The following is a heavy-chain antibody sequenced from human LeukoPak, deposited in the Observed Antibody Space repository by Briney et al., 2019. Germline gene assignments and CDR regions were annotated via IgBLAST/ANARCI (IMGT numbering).Heavy chain of an antibody. J-gene: IGHJ3*02. V-gene: IGHV3-23*01. CDR2: ISDNGGST. D-gene: IGHD1-20*01. CDR1: AFAFNNYA. Sequence: PGGSLRLSCAATAFAFNNYAMHWVRQAPGKGLEWVSSISDNGGSTYYGGSVKGRFSISRDNSKNTLYLQMNSLRDEDTALYYCAKDGHSWNSLWDPFDIWGQGTMVTVSS. CDR3: AKDGHSWNSLWDPFDI.